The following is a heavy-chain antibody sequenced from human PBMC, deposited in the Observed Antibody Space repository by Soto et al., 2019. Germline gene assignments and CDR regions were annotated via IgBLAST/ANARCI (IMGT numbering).Heavy chain of an antibody. CDR1: TGSMRTYY. V-gene: IGHV4-59*01. CDR3: ARDDTTGPFDF. Sequence: SETLSLTGSVSTGSMRTYYWTWIRQSPGKGLEWIGQISHTGRTKYNPSLESRVTISVDTSRKQFSLKLTSVTAADTALYYCARDDTTGPFDFWGQGTLVTVSS. CDR2: ISHTGRT. D-gene: IGHD4-17*01. J-gene: IGHJ4*02.